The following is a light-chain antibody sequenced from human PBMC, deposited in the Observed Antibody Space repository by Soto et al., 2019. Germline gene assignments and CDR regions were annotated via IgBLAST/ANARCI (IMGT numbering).Light chain of an antibody. Sequence: QSVLTQPPSTSGTPGQRVTISCSGSSSNIGSNLVYWYQLVPGTAPNLLIYGNEERPSGVPGRVAGSKSCTSASLAISGLQSEDEADYYCAAWDGSRNGVLFGGGTQLTGL. CDR1: SSNIGSNL. J-gene: IGLJ2*01. CDR3: AAWDGSRNGVL. V-gene: IGLV1-44*01. CDR2: GNE.